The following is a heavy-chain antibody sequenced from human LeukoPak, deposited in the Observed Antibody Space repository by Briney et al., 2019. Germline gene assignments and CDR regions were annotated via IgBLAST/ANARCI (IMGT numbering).Heavy chain of an antibody. CDR2: IRYDGSNK. Sequence: GGSLRLSCAASGFTFSSYGMHWVRQAPGKGLEWVAFIRYDGSNKYYADSVKGRFTISRDNSKNTLYLQMNSLRAEDTAVYYCAKDTLRYSGSCYYFDYWGQGTLVTVSS. CDR1: GFTFSSYG. CDR3: AKDTLRYSGSCYYFDY. J-gene: IGHJ4*02. V-gene: IGHV3-30*02. D-gene: IGHD1-26*01.